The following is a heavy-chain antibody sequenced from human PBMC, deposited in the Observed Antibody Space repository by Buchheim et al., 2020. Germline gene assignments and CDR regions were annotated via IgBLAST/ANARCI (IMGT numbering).Heavy chain of an antibody. D-gene: IGHD6-19*01. CDR2: ISSSSSYI. V-gene: IGHV3-21*01. CDR3: ARDSSGWNSNFDY. J-gene: IGHJ4*02. Sequence: EVQLVESGGGLVKPGGSLRLSCAASGFTFSSYSMNWVRQAPGKGLEWVSSISSSSSYIYYADSVKGRFTISRDNAKKALYLQMNSLRAEDTAVYYCARDSSGWNSNFDYWGQGTL. CDR1: GFTFSSYS.